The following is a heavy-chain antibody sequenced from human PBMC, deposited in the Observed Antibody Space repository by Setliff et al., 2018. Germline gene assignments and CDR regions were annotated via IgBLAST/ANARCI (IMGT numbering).Heavy chain of an antibody. CDR3: ARIRKGYTGYEGFDY. J-gene: IGHJ4*02. CDR2: IDWYDDK. Sequence: SGPTLVNPTQTLTLTCTFSGFSLSTSGMYVSWIRQPPGKALEWLGSIDWYDDKLYSTSLKTRLTISKDTYKNQVVLTMTDMDPMDTATYYCARIRKGYTGYEGFDYWGQGTLVTVS. V-gene: IGHV2-70*17. D-gene: IGHD5-12*01. CDR1: GFSLSTSGMY.